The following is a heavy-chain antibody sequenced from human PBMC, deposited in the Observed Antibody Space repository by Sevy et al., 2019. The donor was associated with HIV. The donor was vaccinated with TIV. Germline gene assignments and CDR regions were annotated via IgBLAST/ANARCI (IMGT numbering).Heavy chain of an antibody. Sequence: GGSLRLSCAASGFTFSSYAMHWVRQAPGKGLEWVAVISYDGSNKYYADSVKGRFTISRDNSKNTLYLQVKSLRTEDTAVYYCARDQHDYAGNLRTGWFDPWGREPWSPSPQ. D-gene: IGHD4-17*01. CDR3: ARDQHDYAGNLRTGWFDP. J-gene: IGHJ5*02. V-gene: IGHV3-30-3*01. CDR1: GFTFSSYA. CDR2: ISYDGSNK.